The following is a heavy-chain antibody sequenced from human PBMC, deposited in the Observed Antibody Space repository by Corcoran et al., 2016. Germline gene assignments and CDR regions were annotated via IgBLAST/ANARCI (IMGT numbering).Heavy chain of an antibody. CDR3: ARDGRGEIWNVDTDSLTGYYYYYGMDV. CDR2: ISAYNGNT. J-gene: IGHJ6*02. V-gene: IGHV1-18*01. Sequence: QVQLVQSGAEVKKPGASVKVSCKASGYTFTSYGISWVRQAPGQGLEWMGWISAYNGNTNYAQKLQGRVTMTTDTSTSTAYMELRSLRSDDTAVYYWARDGRGEIWNVDTDSLTGYYYYYGMDVWGQGTTVTVSS. CDR1: GYTFTSYG. D-gene: IGHD3-9*01.